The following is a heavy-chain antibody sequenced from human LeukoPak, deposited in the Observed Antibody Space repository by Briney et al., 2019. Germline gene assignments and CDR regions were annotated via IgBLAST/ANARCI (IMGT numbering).Heavy chain of an antibody. CDR3: ARDPPNFDEVFDY. D-gene: IGHD3-9*01. Sequence: GGSLTLSCTASGHSFSSDSEKCLRQPPGEGLEWVTSISSSSYIYYSNSVRARFTIYRENPKNSLSLHMQTLRTEYTAVYYCARDPPNFDEVFDYWGQGTLVTVST. J-gene: IGHJ4*02. CDR1: GHSFSSDS. CDR2: ISSSSYI. V-gene: IGHV3-21*01.